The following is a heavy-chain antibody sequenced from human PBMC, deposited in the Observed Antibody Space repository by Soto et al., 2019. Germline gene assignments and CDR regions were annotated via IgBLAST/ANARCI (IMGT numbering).Heavy chain of an antibody. CDR1: GFTFRSDS. CDR2: IISSSGYI. CDR3: ARDTNFYGSGSGVDY. Sequence: EVQLVESGGGLVKPGGSLRLSCAASGFTFRSDSMSWVRQAPGKWLEWVSSIISSSGYIHYADLVKGRFTISRDNAKKSLYQQMISLRVEDTAVYYCARDTNFYGSGSGVDYWGQGTLVTVSS. D-gene: IGHD3-10*01. J-gene: IGHJ4*02. V-gene: IGHV3-21*01.